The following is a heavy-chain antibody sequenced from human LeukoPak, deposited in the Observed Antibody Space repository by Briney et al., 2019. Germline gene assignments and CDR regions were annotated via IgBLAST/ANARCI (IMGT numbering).Heavy chain of an antibody. CDR2: IYTNGNT. D-gene: IGHD3/OR15-3a*01. Sequence: GGSLRLSFAISGFLFRNYGMNSVRQTPGKGLEWVSGIYTNGNTRYADSVRGRFTISRDNSKNTLYLQMHSLRVDDTAVYYCAHLVWEYVGGLDVWGQGTTVTVSS. V-gene: IGHV3-23*05. CDR3: AHLVWEYVGGLDV. J-gene: IGHJ6*02. CDR1: GFLFRNYG.